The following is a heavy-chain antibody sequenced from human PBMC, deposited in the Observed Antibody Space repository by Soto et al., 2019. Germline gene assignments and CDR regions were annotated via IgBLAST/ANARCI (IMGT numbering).Heavy chain of an antibody. CDR1: GFSLSTSGVA. V-gene: IGHV2-5*02. J-gene: IGHJ5*02. CDR2: VYWDDDK. D-gene: IGHD3-16*01. Sequence: QITLKESGPPLVKPAQTLTLTCTFSGFSLSTSGVAVGWLRQPPGKAPEWLALVYWDDDKRYSPSLKSRLTITKDTSKNQVVLTMTNMEPVDTATYYCAHRPITFMASWFDPWGQRIPVTVSS. CDR3: AHRPITFMASWFDP.